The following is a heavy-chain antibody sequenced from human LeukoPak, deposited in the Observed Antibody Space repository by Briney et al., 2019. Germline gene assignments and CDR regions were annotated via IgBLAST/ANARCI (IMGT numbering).Heavy chain of an antibody. V-gene: IGHV1-18*01. CDR2: ISAYNGNT. D-gene: IGHD3-3*01. Sequence: ASVRVSCKASGYTFTSYGISWVRQAPGQGLEWMRWISAYNGNTNYAQKLQGRVTMTTDTSTSTAYMELRSLRSDDTAVYYCARDLGLYYDFWSGPELYYYGMDVWGQGTTVTVSS. J-gene: IGHJ6*02. CDR3: ARDLGLYYDFWSGPELYYYGMDV. CDR1: GYTFTSYG.